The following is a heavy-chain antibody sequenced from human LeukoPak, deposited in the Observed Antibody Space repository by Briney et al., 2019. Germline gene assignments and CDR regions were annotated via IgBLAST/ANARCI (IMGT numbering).Heavy chain of an antibody. CDR3: ARISYDVVVVAANNWFDP. CDR1: GGSISSYY. J-gene: IGHJ5*02. D-gene: IGHD2-15*01. Sequence: SETLSLTCTVSGGSISSYYWSWIRQPPGKGLEWIGYIYYSGSTNYNPSLKSRVTMSVDTSKNQFSLKLSSVTAADTAVYYCARISYDVVVVAANNWFDPWGQGTLVTVSS. V-gene: IGHV4-59*12. CDR2: IYYSGST.